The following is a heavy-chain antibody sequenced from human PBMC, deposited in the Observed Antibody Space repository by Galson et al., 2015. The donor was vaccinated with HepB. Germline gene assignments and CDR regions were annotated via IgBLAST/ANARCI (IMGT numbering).Heavy chain of an antibody. D-gene: IGHD2-15*01. V-gene: IGHV4-30-2*01. CDR2: IYHSGST. Sequence: TLSLTCAVSGDSISSGDYSWSWVRQPPGKGLEWIGNIYHSGSTYYNPSLKSRVTISINRSKNQVSLNLTSVTVADTAVYYCARDLCSGGTCYSGEKWFDPWGQGTLVTVSS. CDR3: ARDLCSGGTCYSGEKWFDP. CDR1: GDSISSGDYS. J-gene: IGHJ5*02.